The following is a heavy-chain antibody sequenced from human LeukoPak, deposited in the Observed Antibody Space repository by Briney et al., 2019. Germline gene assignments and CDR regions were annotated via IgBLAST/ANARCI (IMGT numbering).Heavy chain of an antibody. CDR2: IYYRGST. CDR1: SASMRIYY. D-gene: IGHD1-1*01. CDR3: ARGERLGPDF. V-gene: IGHV4-59*01. J-gene: IGHJ4*02. Sequence: SETVSLTCSVWSASMRIYYGRWPRQPPGEGLEWIAYIYYRGSTNYNPSLKSRVTISIDTSRSDFSLRLNSATAADTAVYYCARGERLGPDFWGQGTLVTVSS.